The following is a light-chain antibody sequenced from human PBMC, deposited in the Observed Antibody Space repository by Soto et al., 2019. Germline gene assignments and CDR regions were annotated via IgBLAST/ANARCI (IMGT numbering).Light chain of an antibody. CDR1: QSVSSSY. V-gene: IGKV3-20*01. CDR2: GAS. J-gene: IGKJ4*01. Sequence: EIVLTQSPGTLSLSPGERATLSCRASQSVSSSYLAWYQQKHGQAPRLLIYGASSRATGIPDRFSGSGSGTDFTLTISRLEPEDFAVYYCQQYVSSPLTFGGGTKVEIK. CDR3: QQYVSSPLT.